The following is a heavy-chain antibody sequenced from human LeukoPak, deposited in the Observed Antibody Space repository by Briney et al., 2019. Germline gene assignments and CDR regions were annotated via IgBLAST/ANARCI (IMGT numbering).Heavy chain of an antibody. CDR3: ATSWIQLWYFDY. D-gene: IGHD5-18*01. V-gene: IGHV1-2*02. CDR1: GYTFTGYY. CDR2: INPNSGGT. J-gene: IGHJ4*02. Sequence: ASVKVSCKASGYTFTGYYMHWVRQAPGQGLEWMGWINPNSGGTNYAQKFQGRVTMTRDTSISTAYMELSRLRSDDTAVYYRATSWIQLWYFDYWGQGTLVTVSS.